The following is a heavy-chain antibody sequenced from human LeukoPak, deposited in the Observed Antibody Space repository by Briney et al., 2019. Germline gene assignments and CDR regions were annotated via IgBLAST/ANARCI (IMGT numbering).Heavy chain of an antibody. CDR1: GGSISSGSYY. CDR3: ARVPRPPNRIVLMVHDAFDI. J-gene: IGHJ3*02. CDR2: IYTSGNT. D-gene: IGHD2-8*01. V-gene: IGHV4-61*02. Sequence: PSETLSLTCTVSGGSISSGSYYWRWIRQPAGKGLEWIGRIYTSGNTNYNPSLKSRVTISVDTSKNQFSLKLSSVTAADSAVYYCARVPRPPNRIVLMVHDAFDIWGQGTMVTVSS.